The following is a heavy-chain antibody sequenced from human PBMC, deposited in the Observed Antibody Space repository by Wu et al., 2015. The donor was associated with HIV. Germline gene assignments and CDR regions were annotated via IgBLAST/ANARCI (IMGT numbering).Heavy chain of an antibody. Sequence: QVQLVQSGAEVKRPGASVKVSCKASGYTFASYAINWVRQAPGQGLEWMGWMNPNSGNTGYAQKFQGRVTITRNTSISTAYMELSSLRSEDTAVYYCATTGFTSSWYNDAFDIWGQGTMVTVSS. J-gene: IGHJ3*02. CDR1: GYTFASYA. CDR2: MNPNSGNT. CDR3: ATTGFTSSWYNDAFDI. V-gene: IGHV1-8*03. D-gene: IGHD6-13*01.